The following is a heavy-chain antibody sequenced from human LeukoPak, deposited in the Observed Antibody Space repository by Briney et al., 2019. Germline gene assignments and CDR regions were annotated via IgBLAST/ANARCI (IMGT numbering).Heavy chain of an antibody. J-gene: IGHJ4*02. CDR2: IHHSGSI. D-gene: IGHD3-22*01. CDR3: ARNYYDSSGYYGGWGYSDY. Sequence: SETLSLTCTVSGGSITRFYWSWIRQPPGKGLEWIGSIHHSGSIYYNPSLKSRVTISVDTSKNQFSLKLSSVTAADTAVYYCARNYYDSSGYYGGWGYSDYWGQGTLVTVSS. CDR1: GGSITRFY. V-gene: IGHV4-59*08.